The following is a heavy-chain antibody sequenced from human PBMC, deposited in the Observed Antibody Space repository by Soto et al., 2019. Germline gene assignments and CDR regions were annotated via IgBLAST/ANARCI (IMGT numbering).Heavy chain of an antibody. CDR2: INSDGSST. J-gene: IGHJ3*02. CDR3: ARETYYYDSSGAFDI. V-gene: IGHV3-74*01. D-gene: IGHD3-22*01. CDR1: GFTFSSYW. Sequence: GGSLRLSCAASGFTFSSYWMHWVRQAPGKGLVWVSRINSDGSSTSYADSVKGRFTISRDNAKNTLYLQMNSLRAEDTAVYYCARETYYYDSSGAFDIWGQGTMVTVSS.